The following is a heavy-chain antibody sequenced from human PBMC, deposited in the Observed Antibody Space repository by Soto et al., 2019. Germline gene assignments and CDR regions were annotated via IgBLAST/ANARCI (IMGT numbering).Heavy chain of an antibody. V-gene: IGHV3-21*01. J-gene: IGHJ4*02. Sequence: PGGSLRLSCADSGLTFSAYSMNWVRQAPGKGLEWVSYISSNSNYIYYADSVKGRFTISRDNAKNSLYLQMNRLRAEDTAVYYCARDMRPNSYGHREFDYWGQGTLVTVSS. CDR3: ARDMRPNSYGHREFDY. CDR1: GLTFSAYS. CDR2: ISSNSNYI. D-gene: IGHD5-18*01.